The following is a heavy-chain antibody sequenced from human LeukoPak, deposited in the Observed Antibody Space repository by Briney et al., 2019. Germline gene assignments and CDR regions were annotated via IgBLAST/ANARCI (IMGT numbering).Heavy chain of an antibody. CDR3: ARAQTYGDSRLLLDY. D-gene: IGHD4-17*01. CDR2: INWNGGST. Sequence: PGGSLRLSCAASGFTLGNYGMSWVRQAPGKGLEWVSGINWNGGSTGYADSVEGRFTIFRDNAKNSQYLQMNSLRVEDTALYYCARAQTYGDSRLLLDYWGQGTLVTVS. CDR1: GFTLGNYG. V-gene: IGHV3-20*04. J-gene: IGHJ4*02.